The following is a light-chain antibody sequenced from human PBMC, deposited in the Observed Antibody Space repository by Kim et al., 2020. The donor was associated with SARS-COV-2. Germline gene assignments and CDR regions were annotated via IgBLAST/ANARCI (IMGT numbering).Light chain of an antibody. CDR3: QQYYSTPPS. J-gene: IGKJ2*03. V-gene: IGKV3-15*01. CDR2: GAS. CDR1: QSVSSN. Sequence: SLSPGERATLSCRASQSVSSNLAWYQQKPGQAPRLLICGASTRATGIPARFSGSGSGTEFTLTISSLQAEDVAVYYCQQYYSTPPSFGQGTKLEI.